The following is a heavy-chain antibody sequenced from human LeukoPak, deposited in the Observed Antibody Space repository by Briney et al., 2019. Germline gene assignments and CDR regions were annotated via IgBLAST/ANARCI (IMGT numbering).Heavy chain of an antibody. D-gene: IGHD3-22*01. Sequence: ASVKVSCKASGGTFSSYAISWVRQAPGQGLEWMGIINPSGGSTSYAQKFQGGVTMTRDTSTSTVYMELSSLRSEDTAVYYCARADSSGFAFDIWGQGTMVTVSS. CDR1: GGTFSSYA. CDR3: ARADSSGFAFDI. J-gene: IGHJ3*02. V-gene: IGHV1-46*03. CDR2: INPSGGST.